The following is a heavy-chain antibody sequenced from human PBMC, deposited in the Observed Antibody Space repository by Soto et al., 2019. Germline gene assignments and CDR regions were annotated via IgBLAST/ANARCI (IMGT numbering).Heavy chain of an antibody. CDR3: AREPGSSGGDY. CDR2: IYSGGTT. D-gene: IGHD6-6*01. V-gene: IGHV3-53*01. Sequence: EVPLVESGGGLIQPGGSLRLSCAASGFSVSSNYMSWVRQAPGKGLEWVSVIYSGGTTYYADSVKGRFTISRDNSKNTLYLQMSSLRAEDTAVYYCAREPGSSGGDYWGQGTLVTVSS. J-gene: IGHJ4*02. CDR1: GFSVSSNY.